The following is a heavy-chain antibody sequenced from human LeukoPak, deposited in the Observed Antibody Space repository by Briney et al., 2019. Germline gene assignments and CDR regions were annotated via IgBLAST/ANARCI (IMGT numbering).Heavy chain of an antibody. CDR1: GFTFSSYG. J-gene: IGHJ4*02. D-gene: IGHD3-16*01. CDR3: AKDDVSYYDYVWGSYTSLFDY. V-gene: IGHV3-33*06. Sequence: GRSLRLSCAASGFTFSSYGTHWVRQAPGKGLEWVAVIWYDGSSKYYADSVKGRFTISRDNSKNTLYLQMNSLRAEDTAVYYCAKDDVSYYDYVWGSYTSLFDYWGQGTLVTVSS. CDR2: IWYDGSSK.